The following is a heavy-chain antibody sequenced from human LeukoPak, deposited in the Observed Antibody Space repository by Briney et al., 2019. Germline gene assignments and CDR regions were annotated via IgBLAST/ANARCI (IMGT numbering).Heavy chain of an antibody. CDR2: ISHDGTTK. CDR3: ARARGKWHLLPLDY. Sequence: GGSLRLSCAASRFTFSNFAMHWVRQAPGKGLEWVAIISHDGTTKHYADSVKGRFTTSRDNSNSSLFLQMNSLRGEDTAVYFCARARGKWHLLPLDYWGQGTLVTVSS. J-gene: IGHJ4*02. V-gene: IGHV3-30*04. D-gene: IGHD1-26*01. CDR1: RFTFSNFA.